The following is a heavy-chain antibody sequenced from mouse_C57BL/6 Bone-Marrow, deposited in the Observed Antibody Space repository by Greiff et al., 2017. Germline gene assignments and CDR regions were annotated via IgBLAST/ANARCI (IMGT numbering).Heavy chain of an antibody. CDR1: GYTFTSYW. CDR2: IHPNSGST. V-gene: IGHV1-64*01. J-gene: IGHJ1*03. Sequence: QVQLQQPGAELVKPGASVKLSCKASGYTFTSYWMHWVKQRPGQGLEWIGMIHPNSGSTNYNEKFKSKATLTVDKSSSTAYMQLSSLTSEDSAVYYWADGYYVYWYFDVWGTGTTVTGSS. D-gene: IGHD2-3*01. CDR3: ADGYYVYWYFDV.